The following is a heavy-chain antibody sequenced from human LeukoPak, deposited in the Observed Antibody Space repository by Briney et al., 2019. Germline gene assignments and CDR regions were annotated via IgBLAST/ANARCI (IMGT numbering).Heavy chain of an antibody. CDR3: ARGSPGGIDY. J-gene: IGHJ4*02. Sequence: SETLSLTCTVSGGSVSSGSYYWSWIRQPPGKGLEWIGYICYSGSTNYNPSLKSRVTISEDTSKNQFSLKLSSVTAADTAVYYCARGSPGGIDYWGQGTLVTVSS. CDR1: GGSVSSGSYY. D-gene: IGHD1-26*01. CDR2: ICYSGST. V-gene: IGHV4-61*01.